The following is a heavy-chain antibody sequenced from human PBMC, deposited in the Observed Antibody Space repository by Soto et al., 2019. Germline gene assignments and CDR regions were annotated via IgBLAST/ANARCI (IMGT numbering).Heavy chain of an antibody. D-gene: IGHD1-26*01. CDR1: GLTFRSCW. CDR2: IKQDGSEK. CDR3: AREEVGAPTGFYYYYGMDV. Sequence: GSLHLAGSASGLTFRSCWMSWVRQAPGGGLEGLANIKQDGSEKYYVDSVKGRFTISRDNAKNSLCLQMNSLRAEDTAVYYCAREEVGAPTGFYYYYGMDVWGQGNTVTVSS. J-gene: IGHJ6*02. V-gene: IGHV3-7*01.